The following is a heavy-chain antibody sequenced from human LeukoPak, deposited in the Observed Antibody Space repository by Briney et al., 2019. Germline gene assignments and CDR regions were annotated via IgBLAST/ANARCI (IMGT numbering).Heavy chain of an antibody. J-gene: IGHJ6*03. V-gene: IGHV1-2*02. Sequence: ASVKVSCKASGYTFTGYYMHWVRQAPGQGLEWMGWINPNSGGTNYAQKFQGRVTMTEDTSTDTAYMELSSLRSEDTAVYYCATGSVGAKSYYFYYMDVWGKGTTVTIS. CDR3: ATGSVGAKSYYFYYMDV. CDR1: GYTFTGYY. D-gene: IGHD1-26*01. CDR2: INPNSGGT.